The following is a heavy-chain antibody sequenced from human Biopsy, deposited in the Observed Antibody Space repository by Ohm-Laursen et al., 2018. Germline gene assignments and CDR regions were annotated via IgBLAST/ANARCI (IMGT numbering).Heavy chain of an antibody. V-gene: IGHV4-34*01. CDR1: GESFNGYY. CDR2: INHSGRT. CDR3: ARHPTGFWFDP. Sequence: SDTLSLTWAVYGESFNGYYWSWIRQTPGKGLEWIGEINHSGRTNYNPSLKSRVTISVDTSKNQFSLKVSSVTAADTALYFCARHPTGFWFDPWGHGTLVTVSS. J-gene: IGHJ5*02.